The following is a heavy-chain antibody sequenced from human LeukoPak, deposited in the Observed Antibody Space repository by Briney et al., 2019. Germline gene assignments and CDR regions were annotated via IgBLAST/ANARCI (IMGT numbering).Heavy chain of an antibody. CDR1: GFTFGDYG. V-gene: IGHV3-23*01. CDR3: AKGRIGFDS. J-gene: IGHJ5*01. Sequence: GGSLRLSCAGSGFTFGDYGMSWVRQAPGEGLEWVSGLDNNGGSTYYADSVKGRFTIFRDNSKNTLYLQMNSLRTEDTAVYYCAKGRIGFDSWGQGTLVTVSS. D-gene: IGHD2/OR15-2a*01. CDR2: LDNNGGST.